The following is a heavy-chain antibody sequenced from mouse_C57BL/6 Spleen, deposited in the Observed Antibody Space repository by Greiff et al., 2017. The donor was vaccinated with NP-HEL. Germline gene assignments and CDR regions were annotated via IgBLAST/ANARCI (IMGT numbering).Heavy chain of an antibody. CDR1: GYAFSSSW. J-gene: IGHJ2*01. V-gene: IGHV1-82*01. CDR2: IYPGDGDT. D-gene: IGHD2-2*01. Sequence: QVQLQQSGPELVKPGASVKISCKASGYAFSSSWMNWVKQRPGKGLEWIGRIYPGDGDTNYNGKFKGKATLTADKSSSTAYMQLSSLTSEDSAVYFCARERVYGNDDYFDYWGQGTTLTVSS. CDR3: ARERVYGNDDYFDY.